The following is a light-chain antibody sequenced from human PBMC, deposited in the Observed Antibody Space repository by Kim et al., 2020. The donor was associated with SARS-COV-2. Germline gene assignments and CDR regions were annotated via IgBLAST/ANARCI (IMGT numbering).Light chain of an antibody. CDR2: DKN. CDR3: KARDSSGKHVV. V-gene: IGLV3-19*01. CDR1: SLRSFS. Sequence: SSELTQDPAVYVALGQTVRITCQGDSLRSFSATWDQQKPGQAPILVIHDKNKRPSGIPDRLSGSSSGNTASLTITGAQAEDEADYYCKARDSSGKHVVFGGGTQLTVL. J-gene: IGLJ2*01.